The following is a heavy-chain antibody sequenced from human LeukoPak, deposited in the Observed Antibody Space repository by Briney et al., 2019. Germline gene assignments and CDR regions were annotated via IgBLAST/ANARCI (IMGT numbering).Heavy chain of an antibody. V-gene: IGHV3-30*04. CDR2: ISYDGSKE. CDR1: GFTFNNYD. CDR3: ARDPYSGRYGDYYYYYMDV. D-gene: IGHD1-26*01. J-gene: IGHJ6*03. Sequence: GGSLRLSCAASGFTFNNYDLHWVRQAPGKGLDWVTFISYDGSKEHYADSVKGRLTISRDNAKNSLYLQMNSLRAEDTAVYYCARDPYSGRYGDYYYYYMDVWGKGTTVTIPS.